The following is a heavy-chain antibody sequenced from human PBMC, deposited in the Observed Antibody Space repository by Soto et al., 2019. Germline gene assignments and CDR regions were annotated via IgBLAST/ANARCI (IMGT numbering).Heavy chain of an antibody. Sequence: SETLSLTCTVSGASITGSFFWSWIRQPAGKGLEWIGRFSLSGTTNYNPSLRSRVTMSADVSKNQFSLRLTSVTAADTALYYCARHTRNQFDPWGQGTLVTVSS. CDR3: ARHTRNQFDP. V-gene: IGHV4-4*07. CDR2: FSLSGTT. CDR1: GASITGSFF. J-gene: IGHJ5*02.